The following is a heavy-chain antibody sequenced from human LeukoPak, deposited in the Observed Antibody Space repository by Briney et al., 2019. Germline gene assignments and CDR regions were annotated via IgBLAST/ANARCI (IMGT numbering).Heavy chain of an antibody. Sequence: PGGSLRLSCAASGFTFSSYSMNWVRRAPGKGLEWVSCISSSSSYIYYADSVKGRFTISRDNAKNSLYLQMNSLRAGATAVYYCARDRKGYGMDVWGQGTTVTVSS. CDR1: GFTFSSYS. J-gene: IGHJ6*02. V-gene: IGHV3-21*01. CDR3: ARDRKGYGMDV. CDR2: ISSSSSYI.